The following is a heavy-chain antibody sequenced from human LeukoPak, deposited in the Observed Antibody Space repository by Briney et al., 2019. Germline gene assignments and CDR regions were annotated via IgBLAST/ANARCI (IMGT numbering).Heavy chain of an antibody. V-gene: IGHV3-53*01. CDR3: ARDRSTVNGHCSGGYCYAEVG. D-gene: IGHD2-15*01. J-gene: IGHJ4*02. CDR2: IYSGGST. Sequence: SGGSLRLSCAASGFTVSSNYMTWVRQAPGKGLEWVSIIYSGGSTSYADSVKGRFTISRDNSKNTLYLQMNSLRAEDTAVYYCARDRSTVNGHCSGGYCYAEVGRGQGTLVTVSS. CDR1: GFTVSSNY.